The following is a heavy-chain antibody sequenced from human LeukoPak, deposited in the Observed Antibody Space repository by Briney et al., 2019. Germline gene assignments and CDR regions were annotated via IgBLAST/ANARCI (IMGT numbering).Heavy chain of an antibody. V-gene: IGHV4-30-4*01. D-gene: IGHD2-15*01. CDR3: ARGNGGYADAFDI. Sequence: SETLSLACTVSGGSISSGDYYWSWIRQPPGKGLEWIGYIYYSGSTYYNPSLKSRVTISVDTSKNQFSLKLSSVTAADTAVYYCARGNGGYADAFDIWGQGTMVTVFS. J-gene: IGHJ3*02. CDR1: GGSISSGDYY. CDR2: IYYSGST.